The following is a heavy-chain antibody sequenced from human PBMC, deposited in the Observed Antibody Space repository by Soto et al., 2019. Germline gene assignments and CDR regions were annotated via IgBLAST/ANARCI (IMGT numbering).Heavy chain of an antibody. CDR3: ARESEDLTSNFDY. CDR2: ISSTTNYI. J-gene: IGHJ4*02. CDR1: GFTFTRYS. V-gene: IGHV3-21*06. Sequence: GGSLRLSCAASGFTFTRYSMNWVRQAPGKGLEWVSSISSTTNYIYYGDSMKGRFTISRDNAKNSLYLEMNSMRAEDTAVYYCARESEDLTSNFDYWGQGTLVTVSS.